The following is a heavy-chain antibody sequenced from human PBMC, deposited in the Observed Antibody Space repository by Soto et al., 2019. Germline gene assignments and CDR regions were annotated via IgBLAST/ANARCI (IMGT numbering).Heavy chain of an antibody. CDR3: ARESEDLTSNFDY. CDR2: ISSTTNYI. J-gene: IGHJ4*02. CDR1: GFTFTRYS. V-gene: IGHV3-21*06. Sequence: GGSLRLSCAASGFTFTRYSMNWVRQAPGKGLEWVSSISSTTNYIYYGDSMKGRFTISRDNAKNSLYLEMNSMRAEDTAVYYCARESEDLTSNFDYWGQGTLVTVSS.